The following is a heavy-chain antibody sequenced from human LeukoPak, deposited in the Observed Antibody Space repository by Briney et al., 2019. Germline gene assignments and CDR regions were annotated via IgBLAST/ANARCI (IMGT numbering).Heavy chain of an antibody. V-gene: IGHV3-23*01. CDR3: AKDTVRGDGYWEFDY. CDR2: TSGSGVNS. D-gene: IGHD2-21*01. Sequence: PGGSLRLSCAASGFTLRSYDMSWVRQAPGKGLEWVAATSGSGVNSYYADSVRGRFTVSRDNSKNTLYLQMNSLRVDDTAIYYCAKDTVRGDGYWEFDYWGQGTLVTVSS. CDR1: GFTLRSYD. J-gene: IGHJ4*02.